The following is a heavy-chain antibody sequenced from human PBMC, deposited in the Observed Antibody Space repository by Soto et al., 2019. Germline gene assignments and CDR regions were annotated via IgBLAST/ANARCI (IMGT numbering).Heavy chain of an antibody. CDR3: ASGYGPRYNWFNP. D-gene: IGHD5-18*01. Sequence: EVQLVESGGGLVQPGGSLRLSCAASGFTFSSYWMHWVRHAPGKGLVWVSRINSDGSSTSYADSVKGRFTISRDNAKNTLYLPVNSLSAADTAVYYCASGYGPRYNWFNPWGQGTLVTVSS. CDR1: GFTFSSYW. CDR2: INSDGSST. V-gene: IGHV3-74*01. J-gene: IGHJ5*02.